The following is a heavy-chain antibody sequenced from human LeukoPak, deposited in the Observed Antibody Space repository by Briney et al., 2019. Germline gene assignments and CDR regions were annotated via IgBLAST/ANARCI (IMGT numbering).Heavy chain of an antibody. J-gene: IGHJ3*02. V-gene: IGHV4-30-4*01. CDR3: ARYLMITFGGVIGNAFDI. D-gene: IGHD3-16*02. CDR1: GGSISSGDYY. Sequence: SQTLSLTCTVSGGSISSGDYYWSWIRHPPGKGLEWVVYIDYSGSPYSTPSLKSRVTISVDKSKNQFSLKLSSVTAADTAVYYCARYLMITFGGVIGNAFDIWGQGTMVSVSS. CDR2: IDYSGSP.